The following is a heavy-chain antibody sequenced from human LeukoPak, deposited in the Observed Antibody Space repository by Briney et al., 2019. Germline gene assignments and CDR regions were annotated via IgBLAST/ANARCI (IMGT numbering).Heavy chain of an antibody. J-gene: IGHJ4*02. V-gene: IGHV3-9*01. CDR3: TKEGATGSRYNFDF. Sequence: GGSLRLSCAASGFTFDDYAMHWVRQAPGKGLEWVSGNSWNSGTIGYADSVKGRFTISRDNSKNTVSLQMNSLRDEDTAVFYCTKEGATGSRYNFDFWGQGTLVTVSS. CDR2: NSWNSGTI. D-gene: IGHD2-15*01. CDR1: GFTFDDYA.